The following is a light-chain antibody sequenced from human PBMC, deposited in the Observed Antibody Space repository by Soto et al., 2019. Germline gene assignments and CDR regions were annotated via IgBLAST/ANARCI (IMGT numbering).Light chain of an antibody. J-gene: IGKJ1*01. CDR3: QQYYNIPPT. Sequence: DIVMTQSPDSLAVSLGERATINCKSSQSVFFNSNNKNYLAWYQQKPGQPPKLLIYWASTRESGVPDRFSGSGSWTDFTLTISSLQAEDVAFYYCQQYYNIPPTFSQGTKVEI. CDR2: WAS. CDR1: QSVFFNSNNKNY. V-gene: IGKV4-1*01.